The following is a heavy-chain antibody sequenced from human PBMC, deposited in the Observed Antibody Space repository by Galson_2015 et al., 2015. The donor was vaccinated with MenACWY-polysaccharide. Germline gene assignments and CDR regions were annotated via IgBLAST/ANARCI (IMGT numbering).Heavy chain of an antibody. V-gene: IGHV1-24*01. J-gene: IGHJ4*02. CDR1: GYTLTELS. D-gene: IGHD3-16*02. Sequence: SVKVSCKVSGYTLTELSMHWVRQAPGKGLEWMGGFDPEDGETIYAQKFQGRVTMTEDTSTDTAYMELSSLRSEDTAVYYCATGRPQYYDYVWGSYRKGAFDYWGQGTLVTVSS. CDR2: FDPEDGET. CDR3: ATGRPQYYDYVWGSYRKGAFDY.